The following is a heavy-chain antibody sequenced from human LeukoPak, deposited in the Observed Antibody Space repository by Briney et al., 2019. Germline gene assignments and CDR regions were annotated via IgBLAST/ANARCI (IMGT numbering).Heavy chain of an antibody. J-gene: IGHJ5*02. D-gene: IGHD3-10*01. CDR2: INPSGGST. V-gene: IGHV1-46*01. CDR1: GYTFTSYY. Sequence: ASVKVSCKVSGYTFTSYYMHWVRQAPGQGLEWMGIINPSGGSTSYAQKFQGRVTMTRDTSTSTVYMELSSLRSEDTAVYYCAREGRITMVLDPWGQGTLVTVSS. CDR3: AREGRITMVLDP.